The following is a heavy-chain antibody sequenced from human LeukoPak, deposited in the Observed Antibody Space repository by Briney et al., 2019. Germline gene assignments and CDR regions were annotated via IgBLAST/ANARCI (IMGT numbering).Heavy chain of an antibody. V-gene: IGHV4-39*07. D-gene: IGHD3-10*01. Sequence: SETLSLTCTVSGGSTSSNSYYWGWIRQPPGKGLEWIGSINYSGNTYYNASVKGRVTMSVDTSKNQFSLKLSSVTAADTAVYYCARHMVRGDIIGALDYWGQGTLVTVSS. CDR2: INYSGNT. J-gene: IGHJ4*02. CDR3: ARHMVRGDIIGALDY. CDR1: GGSTSSNSYY.